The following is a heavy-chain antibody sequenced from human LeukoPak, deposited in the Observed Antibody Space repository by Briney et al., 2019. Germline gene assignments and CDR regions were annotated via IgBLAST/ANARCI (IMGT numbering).Heavy chain of an antibody. CDR2: IGSSSSPI. V-gene: IGHV3-48*01. CDR3: ARDQAYSFDY. CDR1: GFTFSAYS. D-gene: IGHD4-11*01. Sequence: GGSLRLSCAASGFTFSAYSMNWVRQAPEKGLEWVSYIGSSSSPIYYVDSVKGRFTISRDNAKNSLHLQMDSLRAEDTAVYYCARDQAYSFDYWGQGTLVTVSS. J-gene: IGHJ4*02.